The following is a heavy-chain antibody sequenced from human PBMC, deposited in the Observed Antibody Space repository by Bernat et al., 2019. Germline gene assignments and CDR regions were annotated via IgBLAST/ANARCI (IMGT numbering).Heavy chain of an antibody. Sequence: EMQLVESGGGLVQPGGSLRLSCAASGFTFSSYWMHWVRQAPGKGLVWVSRINSDGSSTSYADSVKGRFTISRDNAKNTLYLQMNSLRAEDTAVYYCARAGGSYGSGSYGYDYWGQGTLVTVSS. CDR1: GFTFSSYW. J-gene: IGHJ4*02. CDR3: ARAGGSYGSGSYGYDY. CDR2: INSDGSST. V-gene: IGHV3-74*02. D-gene: IGHD3-10*01.